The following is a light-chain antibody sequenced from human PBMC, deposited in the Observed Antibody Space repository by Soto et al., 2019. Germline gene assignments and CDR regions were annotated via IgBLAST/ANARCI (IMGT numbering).Light chain of an antibody. V-gene: IGKV1-5*03. Sequence: DIQMTHSPSTVSASVRDRVTMACRASQTICSWLAWFQQRPGRAPKFLIYKASTLKNGVPLRFSGSGSGTEFTLTINSLQPDDFATYFCQQYNSYSRTFGQGTKVDIK. CDR3: QQYNSYSRT. CDR1: QTICSW. J-gene: IGKJ1*01. CDR2: KAS.